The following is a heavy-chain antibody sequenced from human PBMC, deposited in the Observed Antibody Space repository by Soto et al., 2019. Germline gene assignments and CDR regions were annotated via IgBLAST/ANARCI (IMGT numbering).Heavy chain of an antibody. Sequence: ASVKVSCKASGYTYTGYYMHWVRQAPGQGLEWMGWINPNSGGTNYAQKFQGWDTMTRDTSISTAYMELSRLRSDDTAVYCCARDAAAEPHGMDVWGQGTTVTVSS. CDR1: GYTYTGYY. V-gene: IGHV1-2*04. CDR3: ARDAAAEPHGMDV. D-gene: IGHD6-13*01. CDR2: INPNSGGT. J-gene: IGHJ6*02.